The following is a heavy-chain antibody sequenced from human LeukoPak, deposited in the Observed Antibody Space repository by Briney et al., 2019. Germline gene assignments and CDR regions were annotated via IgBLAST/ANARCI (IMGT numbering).Heavy chain of an antibody. CDR2: INPSGGNT. CDR1: GYSFTKYY. V-gene: IGHV1-46*01. Sequence: DSVKVSCTASGYSFTKYYMHWVRQAPGQGLEWMGIINPSGGNTRYAEKFQGRVTMTRDTSTNTIYVELSSMTFEDTAIYYCARNLDFWSCLNYWGPGTLITVSS. J-gene: IGHJ4*02. D-gene: IGHD3-3*01. CDR3: ARNLDFWSCLNY.